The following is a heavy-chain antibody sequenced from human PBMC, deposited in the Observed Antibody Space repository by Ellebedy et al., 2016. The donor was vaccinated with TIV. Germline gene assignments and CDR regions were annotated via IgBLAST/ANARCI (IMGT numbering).Heavy chain of an antibody. J-gene: IGHJ5*02. CDR3: ARDRNDLDNIVVNWFDP. Sequence: PGGSLRLSCAASGFLFKNYYMHWVRQAPGKGLEWVSSISGNSDYIYYADSVRGRFSISREDGDNSLFLQMNSLRAEDTAVYFCARDRNDLDNIVVNWFDPWGQGTLVIVSS. CDR1: GFLFKNYY. V-gene: IGHV3-21*01. CDR2: ISGNSDYI. D-gene: IGHD1-1*01.